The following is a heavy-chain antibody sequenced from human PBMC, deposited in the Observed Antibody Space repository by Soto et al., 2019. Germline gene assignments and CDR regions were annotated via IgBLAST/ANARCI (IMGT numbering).Heavy chain of an antibody. CDR1: GYTFTSYG. V-gene: IGHV1-18*04. J-gene: IGHJ6*02. CDR3: ARNSYRATHYYGIDV. Sequence: ASVKVSCKASGYTFTSYGISWVRQAPGQGLEWMGWISAYNGNTNYAQKLQGRVTMTTDTSTSTAYMELRSLRSDDTAVYYCARNSYRATHYYGIDVWGQGTTVTVSS. D-gene: IGHD4-4*01. CDR2: ISAYNGNT.